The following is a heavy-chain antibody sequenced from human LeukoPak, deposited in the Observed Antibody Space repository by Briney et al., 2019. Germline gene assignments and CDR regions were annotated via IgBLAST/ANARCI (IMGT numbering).Heavy chain of an antibody. CDR1: GGTFSSYA. Sequence: SVKVSCKASGGTFSSYAISWVRQAPGQGLEWMGRIIPILGIANYAQKFQGRVTITADKSTSTAYMELSSLRSEDTAVYYCAKVPQMGGSNYFDYWGQGTLVTVSS. CDR3: AKVPQMGGSNYFDY. CDR2: IIPILGIA. J-gene: IGHJ4*02. V-gene: IGHV1-69*04. D-gene: IGHD1-26*01.